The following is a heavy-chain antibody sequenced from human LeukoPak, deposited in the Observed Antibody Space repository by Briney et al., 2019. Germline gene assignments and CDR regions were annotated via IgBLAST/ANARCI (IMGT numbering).Heavy chain of an antibody. V-gene: IGHV1-69*05. J-gene: IGHJ4*02. CDR2: IIPIFGTA. CDR3: ASGLLNALFDY. D-gene: IGHD2-15*01. CDR1: GGTFSSYA. Sequence: SVKVSCKASGGTFSSYAISWVRQAPGQGLEWMGRIIPIFGTANYAQKFQGRVTITTDESTSTAYMELSSLRSEGTAVYYCASGLLNALFDYWGQGTLVTVSS.